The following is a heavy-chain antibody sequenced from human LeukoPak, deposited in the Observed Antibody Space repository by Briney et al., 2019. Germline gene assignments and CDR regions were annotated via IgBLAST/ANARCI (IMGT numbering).Heavy chain of an antibody. Sequence: SETLSLTCTVSGYSISSGYYRGWIRQPPGKGLEWIGSIYHSGSTYYNPTLKSRVTISVDTSKNQFSLKLSSVTAADTAVYYCARVSTTRSGAFDIWGQGTMVTVSS. D-gene: IGHD1-26*01. CDR3: ARVSTTRSGAFDI. J-gene: IGHJ3*02. V-gene: IGHV4-38-2*02. CDR2: IYHSGST. CDR1: GYSISSGYY.